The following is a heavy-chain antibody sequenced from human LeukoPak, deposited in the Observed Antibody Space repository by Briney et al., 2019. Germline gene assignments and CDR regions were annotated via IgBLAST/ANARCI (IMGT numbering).Heavy chain of an antibody. CDR1: GFPFSSFG. Sequence: GGSLRLSCAASGFPFSSFGMHWVRQAPDKGLEWVAVISYDGSDKFYADSVKGRFTISRDNSKNTLYLQMNSLRAEDTAVYYCAKGHYYDSSGRYSYVEYWGQGTLVTVSS. V-gene: IGHV3-30*18. CDR2: ISYDGSDK. J-gene: IGHJ4*02. D-gene: IGHD3-22*01. CDR3: AKGHYYDSSGRYSYVEY.